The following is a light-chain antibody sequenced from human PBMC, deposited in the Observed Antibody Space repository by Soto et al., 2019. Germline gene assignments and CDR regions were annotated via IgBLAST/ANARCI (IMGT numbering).Light chain of an antibody. CDR2: SAS. J-gene: IGKJ4*01. Sequence: DIQMTQSPSSLSASVGDRVTITCRASQSISNYLIWYQQKPGKAPKLLIYSASNLQSGVPSRFSGSGSVTDFTLTITSLQPEDFATYYCLQTYSTPLTFGGGTKVEIK. V-gene: IGKV1-39*01. CDR3: LQTYSTPLT. CDR1: QSISNY.